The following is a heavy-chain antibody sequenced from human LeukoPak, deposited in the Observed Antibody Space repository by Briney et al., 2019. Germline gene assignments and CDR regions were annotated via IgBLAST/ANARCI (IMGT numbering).Heavy chain of an antibody. D-gene: IGHD1-26*01. Sequence: SETLSLTCTVSSGSISSYYWSWIRQPPGKGLEWIGYIYYTGSTNYNPSLKSRVTISVDTSKNQFSLNLSSVTAADTAVYYCARHGPYLGRLAGFDPWGQGTLVTVSS. CDR3: ARHGPYLGRLAGFDP. CDR1: SGSISSYY. CDR2: IYYTGST. J-gene: IGHJ5*02. V-gene: IGHV4-59*08.